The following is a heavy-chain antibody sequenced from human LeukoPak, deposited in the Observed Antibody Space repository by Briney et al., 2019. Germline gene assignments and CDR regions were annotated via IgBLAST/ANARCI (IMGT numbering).Heavy chain of an antibody. Sequence: PGGSLRLSCAASGFTFSSYWMSWVRQAPGKGLEWVANIKQDGSEKYYVDSVKGRFTIFRDNAKNSLYLQMNSLRAEDTAVYYCAKDLMERLGGGNWFDPWGQGTLVTVSS. CDR1: GFTFSSYW. D-gene: IGHD1-1*01. J-gene: IGHJ5*02. CDR3: AKDLMERLGGGNWFDP. CDR2: IKQDGSEK. V-gene: IGHV3-7*01.